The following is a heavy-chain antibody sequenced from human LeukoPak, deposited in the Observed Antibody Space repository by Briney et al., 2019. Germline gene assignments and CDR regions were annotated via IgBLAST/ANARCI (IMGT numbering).Heavy chain of an antibody. CDR1: GFTFSSYA. CDR2: ISHDGSNK. CDR3: ARGSRAIVPTKFARGRYMDV. D-gene: IGHD5-12*01. V-gene: IGHV3-30*04. Sequence: QPGRPLRLSCAASGFTFSSYAMHWVRQAPGKGLEWVAFISHDGSNKYYADSVKGRFTISRDNSKNTLYLQMNSLRAEDTAHYCARGSRAIVPTKFARGRYMDVWGKGSTVTVSS. J-gene: IGHJ6*03.